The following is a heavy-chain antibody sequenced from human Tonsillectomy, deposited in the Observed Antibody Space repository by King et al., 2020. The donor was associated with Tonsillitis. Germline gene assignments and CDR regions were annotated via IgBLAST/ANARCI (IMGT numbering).Heavy chain of an antibody. CDR3: VKDQVTA. J-gene: IGHJ3*01. CDR1: GFSFSSYW. V-gene: IGHV3-74*01. CDR2: INPNGRDT. Sequence: VQLVESGGDLVQPGGSLRISCVASGFSFSSYWMHWVRQSPGKGLVWVSRINPNGRDTTYADSVNGRFTVSRDNAKNTLYLQMNGVTVEGTAVYYRVKDQVTAWGQGTMVTVSS. D-gene: IGHD4-23*01.